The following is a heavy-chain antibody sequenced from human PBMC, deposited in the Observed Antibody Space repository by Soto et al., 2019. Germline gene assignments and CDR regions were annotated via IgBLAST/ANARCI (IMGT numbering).Heavy chain of an antibody. J-gene: IGHJ5*02. CDR3: AHSRVRFWNPTWFDP. CDR2: IYWDDDK. Sequence: QITLKESGPTLVKPTQTLTLTCTFSGFSLSTSGVGVGWIRQPPGKALEWLALIYWDDDKRYSPSLKSRLTITKDPSKNQVVLTMTNMDPVDPATYYCAHSRVRFWNPTWFDPWGQGTLVTVSS. CDR1: GFSLSTSGVG. D-gene: IGHD3-3*01. V-gene: IGHV2-5*02.